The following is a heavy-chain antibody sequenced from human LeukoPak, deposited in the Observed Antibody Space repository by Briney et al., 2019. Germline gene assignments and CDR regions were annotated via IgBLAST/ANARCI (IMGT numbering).Heavy chain of an antibody. Sequence: GGSLRLSCAASGFTFSSYWMSWVRQAPGKGLEWVANIKQDGSEKYYVDSVKGRFTISRDNAKNSLYLQMNSLRAEDAAVYYCARPRRMYGSGSYAFDIWGQGTMVTVSS. CDR2: IKQDGSEK. CDR3: ARPRRMYGSGSYAFDI. J-gene: IGHJ3*02. CDR1: GFTFSSYW. D-gene: IGHD3-10*01. V-gene: IGHV3-7*01.